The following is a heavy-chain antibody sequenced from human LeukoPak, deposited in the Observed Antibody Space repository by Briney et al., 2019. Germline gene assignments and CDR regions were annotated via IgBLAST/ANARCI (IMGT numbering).Heavy chain of an antibody. Sequence: SETLSLTCTVSGGSISSSSYYWGWIRQPPGKGLEWIGSIYYSGSTYYNPSLESRVAISADMSKNQISLKLSSVTAADTALHYCARERGEEYSSGWYKTNFFDTWGQGTRVTVSS. V-gene: IGHV4-39*07. CDR1: GGSISSSSYY. CDR3: ARERGEEYSSGWYKTNFFDT. CDR2: IYYSGST. D-gene: IGHD6-19*01. J-gene: IGHJ4*02.